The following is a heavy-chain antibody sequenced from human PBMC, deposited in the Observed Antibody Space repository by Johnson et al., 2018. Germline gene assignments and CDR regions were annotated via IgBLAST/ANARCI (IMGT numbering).Heavy chain of an antibody. CDR3: AQDPSGYLKAHYMDV. D-gene: IGHD1-1*01. CDR1: GFTFSNYA. V-gene: IGHV3-23*04. J-gene: IGHJ6*03. CDR2: VTGSDVDT. Sequence: VQLVQSGGGLVQPGGSLRLSCAATGFTFSNYAMTWVRQAPGKGLEWVSTVTGSDVDTYSADSVEGRFTISRDNSKNMVYLQMNSLRVEDTALYYCAQDPSGYLKAHYMDVWGNGTPVTV.